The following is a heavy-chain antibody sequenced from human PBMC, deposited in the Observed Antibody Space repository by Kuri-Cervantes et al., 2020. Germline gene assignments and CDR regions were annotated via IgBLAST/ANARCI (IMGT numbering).Heavy chain of an antibody. Sequence: GGSLRLSCAASGFSFRNSCMHWVRQVPGKGLMWVSNINPDGDITKYADSVEGRFTTSRDNAKNTMYLQMNSPRAEDTGIDFCVRRTASPNYWGQGTLVTVSS. J-gene: IGHJ4*02. V-gene: IGHV3-74*01. CDR3: VRRTASPNY. CDR2: INPDGDIT. D-gene: IGHD2-21*02. CDR1: GFSFRNSC.